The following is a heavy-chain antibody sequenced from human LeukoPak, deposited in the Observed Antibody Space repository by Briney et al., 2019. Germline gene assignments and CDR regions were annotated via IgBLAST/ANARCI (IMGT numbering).Heavy chain of an antibody. CDR2: IWYEGSNK. J-gene: IGHJ4*02. CDR3: ARVSSRDDYIWGSYLDY. Sequence: GRSLRLSCAASGFTFSSYGMHWVRQAPGKGLEWVAVIWYEGSNKYYADSVKGRFTISRDNSKNTLYLQMNSLRAEDTAVYYCARVSSRDDYIWGSYLDYWGQGTLVTVSS. V-gene: IGHV3-33*01. D-gene: IGHD3-16*02. CDR1: GFTFSSYG.